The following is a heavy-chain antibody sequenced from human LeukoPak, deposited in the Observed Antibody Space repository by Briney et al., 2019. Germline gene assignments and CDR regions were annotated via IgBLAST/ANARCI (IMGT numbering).Heavy chain of an antibody. CDR3: ARDRRPSYYGSGSYYIGPEGAFDI. J-gene: IGHJ3*02. V-gene: IGHV1-18*01. CDR2: ISAYNGNT. Sequence: GASVKVSCKASGYTFTSYGISWVRQAPGQGLEWMGWISAYNGNTNNAQKLQGRVTMTTDTSTSTAYMELRSLRSDDTAVYYCARDRRPSYYGSGSYYIGPEGAFDIWGQGTMVTVSS. CDR1: GYTFTSYG. D-gene: IGHD3-10*01.